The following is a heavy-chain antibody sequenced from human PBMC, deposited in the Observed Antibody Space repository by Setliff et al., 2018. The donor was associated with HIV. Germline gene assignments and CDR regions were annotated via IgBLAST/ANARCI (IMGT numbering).Heavy chain of an antibody. Sequence: PSETLSLTCSVSGVSFSTNMYYWGWIRQPPGKGLEWVGSVYYSGDIFYNPSLRSRVTISLDSSKNQLSLRLKSVTAADTAVYFCARRAESTTTWFSSWYSYDMDVWGQGTTVTV. D-gene: IGHD2-15*01. J-gene: IGHJ6*02. CDR1: GVSFSTNMYY. CDR2: VYYSGDI. V-gene: IGHV4-39*01. CDR3: ARRAESTTTWFSSWYSYDMDV.